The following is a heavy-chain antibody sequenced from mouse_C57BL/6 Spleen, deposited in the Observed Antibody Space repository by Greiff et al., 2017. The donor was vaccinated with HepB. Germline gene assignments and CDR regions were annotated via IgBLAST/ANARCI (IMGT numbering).Heavy chain of an antibody. CDR3: TIYYDYDGTMDY. D-gene: IGHD2-4*01. Sequence: EVKLEESGGGLVQPGGSMKLSCVASGFTFSNYWMNWVRQSPEKGLEWVAQIRLKSDNYATHYAESVKGRLTISRDDSKSSVYLQMNNLRAEDTGIYYCTIYYDYDGTMDYWGQGTSVTVSS. CDR2: IRLKSDNYAT. V-gene: IGHV6-3*01. CDR1: GFTFSNYW. J-gene: IGHJ4*01.